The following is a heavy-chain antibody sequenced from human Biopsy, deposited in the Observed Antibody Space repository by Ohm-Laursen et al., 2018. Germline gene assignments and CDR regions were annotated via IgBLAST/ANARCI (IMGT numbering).Heavy chain of an antibody. CDR2: INPSGNST. J-gene: IGHJ4*02. CDR1: GYTFTTYY. Sequence: ASVKVSCKASGYTFTTYYIHWVRQAPGQGLEWMGIINPSGNSTAYTQNFQGRVTMTWDTSTSTVHMELSSLRFEDTAVYYCALASFDFWGQGTLVTVSS. V-gene: IGHV1-46*01. CDR3: ALASFDF.